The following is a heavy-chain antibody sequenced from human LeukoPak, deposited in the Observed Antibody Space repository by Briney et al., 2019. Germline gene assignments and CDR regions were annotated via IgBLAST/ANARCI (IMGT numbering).Heavy chain of an antibody. CDR2: ISWNSGSI. D-gene: IGHD3-22*01. Sequence: GGSLRLSCAASGFTFDDYAMHWVRQAPGKGLEWVSGISWNSGSIAYADSVKGRFTITRDNAKNSLYLQMNSLRVEDTALYYCAKDSGLGSSGYYYYFDYWGQGTLVTVSS. CDR3: AKDSGLGSSGYYYYFDY. CDR1: GFTFDDYA. V-gene: IGHV3-9*01. J-gene: IGHJ4*02.